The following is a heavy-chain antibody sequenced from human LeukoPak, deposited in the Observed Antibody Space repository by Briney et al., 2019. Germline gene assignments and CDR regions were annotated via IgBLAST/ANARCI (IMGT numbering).Heavy chain of an antibody. Sequence: GASVKVSCKATGYSFIDNGIYWVRQAPGQRLEWMGRINAYNGDTEYSQKFQGRVTITRDTSASTAYMELSTLRSEDTAVDYCARGSSSDWPLEYWGRGILVTVSS. J-gene: IGHJ4*02. CDR3: ARGSSSDWPLEY. CDR2: INAYNGDT. CDR1: GYSFIDNG. V-gene: IGHV1-3*01. D-gene: IGHD6-19*01.